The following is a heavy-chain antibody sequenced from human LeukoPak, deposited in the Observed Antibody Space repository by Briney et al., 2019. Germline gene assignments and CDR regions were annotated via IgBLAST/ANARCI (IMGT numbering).Heavy chain of an antibody. CDR1: GFTFSSYA. D-gene: IGHD3-9*01. CDR2: ISGSGGST. CDR3: AKRALRYFDWLLVRDAFDI. J-gene: IGHJ3*02. Sequence: GGSLRLSCAASGFTFSSYAMSWVRQAPGKGLEWVSAISGSGGSTYYADSVKGRFTISRDNSKNTLYLQMNSLRAEDTAVYYCAKRALRYFDWLLVRDAFDIWGQGTMVTVSS. V-gene: IGHV3-23*01.